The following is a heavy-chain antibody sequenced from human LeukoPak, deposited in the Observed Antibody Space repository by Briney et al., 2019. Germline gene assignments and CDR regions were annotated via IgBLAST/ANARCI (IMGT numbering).Heavy chain of an antibody. CDR2: ISSSSSYI. CDR1: GFTFSSYS. Sequence: GGSLILSCAASGFTFSSYSMNWVRQAPGKGLEWVSSISSSSSYIYYADSVKGRFTISRDNAKNSLYLQMNSLRAEDTAVYYCARPGIAAAGTDYWGQGTLVTVSS. D-gene: IGHD6-13*01. J-gene: IGHJ4*02. CDR3: ARPGIAAAGTDY. V-gene: IGHV3-21*01.